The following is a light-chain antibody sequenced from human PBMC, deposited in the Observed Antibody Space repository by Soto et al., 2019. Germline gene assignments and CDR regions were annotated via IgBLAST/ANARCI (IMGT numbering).Light chain of an antibody. CDR3: QQSYNTPLT. V-gene: IGKV1-39*01. CDR2: VTS. J-gene: IGKJ4*01. CDR1: QSISSY. Sequence: DIQMTQSPSSLSASVGDRVTITCRASQSISSYLHWYQQKPGRAPKLLISVTSSLQSGVPSRFSGSASGTDFTLIISSLQPEDFATYYCQQSYNTPLTFCGGTKVDIK.